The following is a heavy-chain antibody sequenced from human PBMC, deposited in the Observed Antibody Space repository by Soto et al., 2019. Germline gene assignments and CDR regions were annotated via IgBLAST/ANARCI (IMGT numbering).Heavy chain of an antibody. D-gene: IGHD5-18*01. V-gene: IGHV4-59*01. J-gene: IGHJ5*02. CDR1: GCSMSSYY. CDR3: ARVGYSYGANWFDP. CDR2: IYYSGST. Sequence: PSETLSLTCTVSGCSMSSYYWSWIRQPPGKGLEWIGYIYYSGSTNYNPSLKSRVTISVDTSKNQFSLKLSSVTAADTAVYYCARVGYSYGANWFDPWGQGTLVTVSS.